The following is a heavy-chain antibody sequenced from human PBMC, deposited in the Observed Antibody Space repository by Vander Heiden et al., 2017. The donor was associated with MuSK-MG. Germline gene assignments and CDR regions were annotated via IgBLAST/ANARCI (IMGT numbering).Heavy chain of an antibody. D-gene: IGHD3-16*01. V-gene: IGHV3-21*01. Sequence: EVQLVESGGGLVTPGGSLRLSCAASGFTFSSYSMNWVRQAPGKGLEWVSSISSSSSYIYYAGSEKGRFTISRDNAKNSLYLQMNSLRAEDTAVYYCARGARGTIDYWGQGTLVTVSS. CDR3: ARGARGTIDY. CDR2: ISSSSSYI. CDR1: GFTFSSYS. J-gene: IGHJ4*02.